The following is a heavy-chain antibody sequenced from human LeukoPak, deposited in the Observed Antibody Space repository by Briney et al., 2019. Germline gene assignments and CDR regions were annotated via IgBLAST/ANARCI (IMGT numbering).Heavy chain of an antibody. Sequence: SETLSLTCAAYGGSFSGYYWSWIRQPPGKGLEWIGEINHSGSTNYNPSLKSRVTISVDTSKNQFSLKLSSVTAADTAVYYCARDLTIHDYYYYMDVWGKETTVTISS. CDR3: ARDLTIHDYYYYMDV. J-gene: IGHJ6*03. V-gene: IGHV4-34*01. CDR2: INHSGST. CDR1: GGSFSGYY. D-gene: IGHD3-9*01.